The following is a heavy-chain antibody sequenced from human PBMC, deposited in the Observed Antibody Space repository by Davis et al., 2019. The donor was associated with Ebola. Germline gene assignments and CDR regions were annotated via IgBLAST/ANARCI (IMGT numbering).Heavy chain of an antibody. D-gene: IGHD3-16*02. CDR2: IYYSGST. Sequence: SETLSLTCTVSGGSISSYYWSWIRQPPGKGLEWIGYIYYSGSTNYNPSLKSRVTISVDTSKNQFSLKLSSVTAADTAVYYCASIAFGGVIVHHDYWGQGTLVTVSS. CDR3: ASIAFGGVIVHHDY. V-gene: IGHV4-59*01. J-gene: IGHJ4*02. CDR1: GGSISSYY.